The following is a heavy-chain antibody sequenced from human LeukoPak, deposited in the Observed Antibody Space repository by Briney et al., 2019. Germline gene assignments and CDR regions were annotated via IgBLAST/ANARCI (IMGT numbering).Heavy chain of an antibody. CDR1: GYTLTELS. Sequence: ASVKVSCKVSGYTLTELSMHWVRQAPGKGLEWMGGFDPEDGETIYAQKFQGRVTMTEDTSTDTAYMELSSLRSEDTAVYYCARDYPGDWLTWEDYFDYWGQGTLVTVSS. D-gene: IGHD3-9*01. V-gene: IGHV1-24*01. J-gene: IGHJ4*02. CDR3: ARDYPGDWLTWEDYFDY. CDR2: FDPEDGET.